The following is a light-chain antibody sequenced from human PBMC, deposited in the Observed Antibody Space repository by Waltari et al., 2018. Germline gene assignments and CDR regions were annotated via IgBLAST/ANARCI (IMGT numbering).Light chain of an antibody. V-gene: IGKV3-20*01. Sequence: EIVLTQSPGTLSLSPGERATLPCRASQSVSSNYLAWYQQKPGQAPRLLIYGASSRATGVPDRFSGSGSGTDFTLTISRLAPEDFAMYYCQQYGSSPPVTFGQGTKVEIK. CDR3: QQYGSSPPVT. J-gene: IGKJ1*01. CDR1: QSVSSNY. CDR2: GAS.